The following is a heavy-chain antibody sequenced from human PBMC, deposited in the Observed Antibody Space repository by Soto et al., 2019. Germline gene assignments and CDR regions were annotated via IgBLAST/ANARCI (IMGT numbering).Heavy chain of an antibody. CDR2: IIPIFGTA. J-gene: IGHJ6*02. CDR3: ATRNIPIVAYYYYGMDV. Sequence: ASVKVSCKASGGTFSSYAISWVRQAPGQGLEWMGGIIPIFGTANYAQKFQGRVTITADESTSTAYMELSSLRSEDTAVYYCATRNIPIVAYYYYGMDVWGQGTTVTVSS. V-gene: IGHV1-69*13. D-gene: IGHD6-25*01. CDR1: GGTFSSYA.